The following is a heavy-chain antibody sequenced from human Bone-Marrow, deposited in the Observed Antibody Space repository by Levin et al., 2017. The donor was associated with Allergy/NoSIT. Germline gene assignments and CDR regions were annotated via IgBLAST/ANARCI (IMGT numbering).Heavy chain of an antibody. V-gene: IGHV1-8*01. CDR1: GYTFTSYD. D-gene: IGHD3-3*01. J-gene: IGHJ6*02. CDR3: AVFWSGSYYYYYYGMDV. CDR2: MNPNSGNT. Sequence: GESLKISCKASGYTFTSYDINWVRQATGQGLEWMGWMNPNSGNTGYSQKFQGRVTMTRNTSISTAYMELSSLRSEDTAVYYCAVFWSGSYYYYYYGMDVWGQGTTVTVSS.